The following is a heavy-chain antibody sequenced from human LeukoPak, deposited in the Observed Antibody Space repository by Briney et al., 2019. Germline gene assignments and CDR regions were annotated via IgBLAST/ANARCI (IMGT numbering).Heavy chain of an antibody. D-gene: IGHD1-26*01. V-gene: IGHV4-39*07. Sequence: PSETLSLTCTVSGGSISSSSYYWGWIRQPPGKGLEWIGSIYYSGSTYYNPSLKSRVTISVDTSKNQFSLKLSSVTAADTAVYYCAKGDTTWELPHDDWGQGTLVTVSS. CDR3: AKGDTTWELPHDD. J-gene: IGHJ4*02. CDR1: GGSISSSSYY. CDR2: IYYSGST.